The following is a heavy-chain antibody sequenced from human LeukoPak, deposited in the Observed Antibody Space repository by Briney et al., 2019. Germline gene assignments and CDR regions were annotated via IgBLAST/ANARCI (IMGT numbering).Heavy chain of an antibody. CDR1: EFTFSSYW. J-gene: IGHJ4*02. CDR2: IKQDGSEQ. Sequence: GGSLRLSCAASEFTFSSYWMSRVRQAPGKGLEWVANIKQDGSEQFYVHSVKGRFTISRDNAKNSLFLQMNSLRAEDTAVYSCARGKYCFNSWGQGTLVAVSS. CDR3: ARGKYCFNS. D-gene: IGHD2-21*02. V-gene: IGHV3-7*01.